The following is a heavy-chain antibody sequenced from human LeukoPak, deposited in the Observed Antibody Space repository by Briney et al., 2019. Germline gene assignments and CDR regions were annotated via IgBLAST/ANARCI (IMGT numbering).Heavy chain of an antibody. Sequence: TLSLTCAVSGGSISSGGYSWSWIRQPPGKGLEWIGYIYHSGSTYYNPSLKSRVTISVDRSKNQFSLKLSSVTAADTAVYYCARDGGLYNWFDPWGQGTLVTVSS. D-gene: IGHD3-3*01. CDR1: GGSISSGGYS. CDR3: ARDGGLYNWFDP. CDR2: IYHSGST. V-gene: IGHV4-30-2*01. J-gene: IGHJ5*02.